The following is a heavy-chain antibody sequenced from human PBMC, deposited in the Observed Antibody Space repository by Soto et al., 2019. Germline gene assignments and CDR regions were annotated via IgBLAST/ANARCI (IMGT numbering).Heavy chain of an antibody. CDR1: GGSISSYY. CDR2: IHTTDGT. V-gene: IGHV4-4*07. CDR3: ARALSSAAGLYFDF. Sequence: ETLSLTCTVSGGSISSYYWSWIRQPAGKGMEWIGRIHTTDGTDYNPSLKSRVTMSIDTSNNQFSLKLSSLTAADTAVYYCARALSSAAGLYFDFWGQGTLVTVSS. D-gene: IGHD6-13*01. J-gene: IGHJ4*02.